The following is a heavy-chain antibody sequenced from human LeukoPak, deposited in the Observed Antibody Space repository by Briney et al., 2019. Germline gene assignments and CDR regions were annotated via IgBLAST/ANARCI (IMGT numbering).Heavy chain of an antibody. CDR2: IYHSGST. V-gene: IGHV4-4*02. Sequence: SSGTLSLTCAVSGGSISSSNWWSWVRQPPGKGLEWIGEIYHSGSTNYNPSLKSRVTISVDTSKNQFSLMLSSVTAADTAVYYCARGYDSSAYYPFNYWGQGTLVTVSS. CDR3: ARGYDSSAYYPFNY. CDR1: GGSISSSNW. D-gene: IGHD3-22*01. J-gene: IGHJ4*02.